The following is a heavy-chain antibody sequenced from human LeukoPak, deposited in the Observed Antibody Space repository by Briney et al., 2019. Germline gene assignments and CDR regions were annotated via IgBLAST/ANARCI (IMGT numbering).Heavy chain of an antibody. Sequence: PGGSLRLSCAASGFTFSSYGMHWVRQAPGKGLEWVAFMRYDGSNKYYADSVKGRFTISRDNSKNTLYLQMNSLRAEDTAVYYCAKDQVDPAMALPSVWGQGTLVTVSS. J-gene: IGHJ4*02. CDR1: GFTFSSYG. V-gene: IGHV3-30*02. CDR2: MRYDGSNK. CDR3: AKDQVDPAMALPSV. D-gene: IGHD5-18*01.